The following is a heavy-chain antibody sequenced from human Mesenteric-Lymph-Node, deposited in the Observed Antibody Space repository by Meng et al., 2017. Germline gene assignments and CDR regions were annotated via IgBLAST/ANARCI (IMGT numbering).Heavy chain of an antibody. Sequence: GESLKIPRAAPGSTFSSYVMHWVRQAPGRGLEWVAVISDDGTNKFYADSVKGRFAISRDNSKNTLYLQMNSLSAEDSAVYYCARMLTVSSLVRGIFGPWGQRTQVTVSS. CDR1: GSTFSSYV. D-gene: IGHD3-10*01. CDR2: ISDDGTNK. CDR3: ARMLTVSSLVRGIFGP. J-gene: IGHJ5*02. V-gene: IGHV3-30*09.